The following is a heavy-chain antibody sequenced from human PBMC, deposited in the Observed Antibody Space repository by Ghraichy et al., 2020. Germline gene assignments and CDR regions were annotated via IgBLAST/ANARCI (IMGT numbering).Heavy chain of an antibody. CDR1: GFTFSSYG. D-gene: IGHD6-13*01. V-gene: IGHV3-30*02. J-gene: IGHJ4*02. CDR3: AKDQEAAGEGGFDY. Sequence: GGSLRLSCAASGFTFSSYGMHWVRQAPGKGLEWVAFIRYDGSNKYYADSVKGRFTISRDNSKNTLYLQMNSLRAEDTAVYYCAKDQEAAGEGGFDYWGQGTLVTVSS. CDR2: IRYDGSNK.